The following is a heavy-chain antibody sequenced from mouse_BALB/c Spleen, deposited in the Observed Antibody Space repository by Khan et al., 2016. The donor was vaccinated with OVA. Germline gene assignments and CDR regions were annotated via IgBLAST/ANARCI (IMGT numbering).Heavy chain of an antibody. CDR2: IWSDGST. CDR1: GFSLTSYG. Sequence: VQLQESGPGLVAPSQSLSITCTVSGFSLTSYGIHWVRQPPGKGLEWLVVIWSDGSTNYNSVLKSRLSISKDNYKSQVFLKMNSLQTDDTAIYYCDRWFDGDSSLYAMDYWGQGTLVTVSS. V-gene: IGHV2-6*02. D-gene: IGHD2-13*01. CDR3: DRWFDGDSSLYAMDY. J-gene: IGHJ4*01.